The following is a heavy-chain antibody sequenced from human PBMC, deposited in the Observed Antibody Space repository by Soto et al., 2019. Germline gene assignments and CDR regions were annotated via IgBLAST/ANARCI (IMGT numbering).Heavy chain of an antibody. Sequence: PGGSLRLSCPASGFTFSNYAMSWVRQAPGKGLDWVSGISARGTSTYYSGSVKGRFNVSRDIANNTVDLHMNSLRDEQTAVYYSATYDFWAEDYRRQRTLVTVSS. V-gene: IGHV3-23*01. CDR3: ATYDFWAEDY. J-gene: IGHJ4*02. D-gene: IGHD3-3*01. CDR2: ISARGTST. CDR1: GFTFSNYA.